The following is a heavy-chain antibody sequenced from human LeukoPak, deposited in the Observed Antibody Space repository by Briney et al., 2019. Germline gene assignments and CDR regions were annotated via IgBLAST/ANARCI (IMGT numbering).Heavy chain of an antibody. V-gene: IGHV4-59*01. CDR3: ARGQYSGSCFDN. J-gene: IGHJ4*02. CDR2: IYYTGIS. D-gene: IGHD1-26*01. CDR1: AGSISGYY. Sequence: TSETLSLTCTVSAGSISGYYCSWIRQPPGKGLEWIGYIYYTGISHYNPSLKTRVTLSVDTSKNQFSLKVSSVTAADTAVYYCARGQYSGSCFDNWGQGSLVTVSS.